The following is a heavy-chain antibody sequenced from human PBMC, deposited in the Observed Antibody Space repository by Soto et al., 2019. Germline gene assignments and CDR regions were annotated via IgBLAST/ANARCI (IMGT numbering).Heavy chain of an antibody. J-gene: IGHJ4*02. CDR2: ISGSGGST. D-gene: IGHD3-10*01. V-gene: IGHV3-23*01. CDR3: AKGRIWFGEFSLDY. Sequence: PGGSLRLSCAASGFTFSSYAMSWVRQAPGKGLGWVSAISGSGGSTYYADSVKGRFTISRDNSKNTLYLQMNSLRAEDTAVYYCAKGRIWFGEFSLDYWGQGTLVTVSS. CDR1: GFTFSSYA.